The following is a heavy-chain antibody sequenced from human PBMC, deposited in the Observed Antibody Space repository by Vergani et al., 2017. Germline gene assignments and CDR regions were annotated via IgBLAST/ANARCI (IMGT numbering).Heavy chain of an antibody. CDR2: ISYDGSNK. J-gene: IGHJ6*03. V-gene: IGHV3-30-3*01. CDR1: GFTFSSYA. CDR3: ARDEPLIAAXGTIPPRYYYYMDI. Sequence: QVQLVESGGGVVQPGRSLRLSCAASGFTFSSYAMHWVRQAPGKGLEWVALISYDGSNKYYADSVKGRFTISRDNSKNTLYLQMNSLRAEDTAVYYCARDEPLIAAXGTIPPRYYYYMDIWGKGTTVTVSS. D-gene: IGHD6-13*01.